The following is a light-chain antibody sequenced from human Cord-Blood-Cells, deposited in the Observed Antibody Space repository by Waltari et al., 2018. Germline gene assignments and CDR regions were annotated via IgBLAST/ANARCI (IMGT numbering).Light chain of an antibody. V-gene: IGLV3-19*01. CDR1: SPRSYY. CDR3: NSRDSSGNHLV. J-gene: IGLJ2*01. Sequence: SSELTQDPAVSVALGQTVRIPCHGDSPRSYYASWYQQKPGQAPVLVIYGKNNRPSGIPDRFSGSSSGNTASLTITGAQAEDEADYYCNSRDSSGNHLVFGGGTKLTVL. CDR2: GKN.